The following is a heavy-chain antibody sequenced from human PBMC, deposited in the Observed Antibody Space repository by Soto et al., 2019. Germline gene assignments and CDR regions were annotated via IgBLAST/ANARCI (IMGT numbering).Heavy chain of an antibody. CDR3: AKRHQVVAAARSRSYYYGMDV. CDR2: ITGSGGST. D-gene: IGHD6-13*01. CDR1: GFSFSNYA. Sequence: GGSLRLSCAASGFSFSNYAMNWVRQAPGKWLEWVSGITGSGGSTFYADSVKGRFTISRDNSKNTLYLQVNSLTADDTAVYYCAKRHQVVAAARSRSYYYGMDVWGQGTTVTVSS. V-gene: IGHV3-23*01. J-gene: IGHJ6*02.